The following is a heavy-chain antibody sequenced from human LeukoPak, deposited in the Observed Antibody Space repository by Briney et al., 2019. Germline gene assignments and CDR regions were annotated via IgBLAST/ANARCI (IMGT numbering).Heavy chain of an antibody. CDR1: GGSISSYY. D-gene: IGHD1-26*01. Sequence: SEALSLTCTVSGGSISSYYWSWIRQPPGKGLEWIGYIYYSGGTNYNPSLKSRVTISVDTSKNQFSLKLSSVTAADTAVYYCARLGFSNSGSYLAPSDYWGQGTLVTVSS. V-gene: IGHV4-59*08. J-gene: IGHJ4*02. CDR2: IYYSGGT. CDR3: ARLGFSNSGSYLAPSDY.